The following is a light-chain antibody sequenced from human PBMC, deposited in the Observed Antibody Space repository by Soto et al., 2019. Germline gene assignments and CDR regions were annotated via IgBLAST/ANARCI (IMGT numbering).Light chain of an antibody. Sequence: AIRMTQSPSSFSASTGDRVTITCRASQGISSYLAWYQQKPGKAPKLLIYAASTLQSGVPSRFSGSGYGTDFTLTISCLQSEDFATYYCQQYYSYPLITFGQGTRLEIK. CDR3: QQYYSYPLIT. CDR2: AAS. J-gene: IGKJ5*01. CDR1: QGISSY. V-gene: IGKV1-8*01.